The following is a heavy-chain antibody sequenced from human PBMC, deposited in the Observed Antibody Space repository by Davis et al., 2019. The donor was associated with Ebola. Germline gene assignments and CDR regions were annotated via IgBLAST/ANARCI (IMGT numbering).Heavy chain of an antibody. CDR2: IKEDGSDK. CDR1: GFTFSSYW. J-gene: IGHJ6*04. D-gene: IGHD2/OR15-2a*01. Sequence: GESLKISCAASGFTFSSYWMSWVRQAPGKGLEWVANIKEDGSDKYYVDSVKGRFTISRDNAKNSLYLQMDSLRAEDTAVYYCARRYLRYYYYGMDVWGKGNTVTVSS. V-gene: IGHV3-7*01. CDR3: ARRYLRYYYYGMDV.